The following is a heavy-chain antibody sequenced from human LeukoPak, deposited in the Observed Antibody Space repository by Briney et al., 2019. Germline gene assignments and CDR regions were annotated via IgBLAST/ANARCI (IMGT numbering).Heavy chain of an antibody. CDR3: ARYPLQLKVAGAEYFDY. CDR1: GGSFSGYY. Sequence: SETLSLTCAVYGGSFSGYYWSWIRQPPGKGLEWIGEINHSGSTNYNPSLKSRVTISVDTSKNQFSLKLSSVTAADTAVYYCARYPLQLKVAGAEYFDYWGQGTLVTVSS. D-gene: IGHD6-19*01. J-gene: IGHJ4*02. CDR2: INHSGST. V-gene: IGHV4-34*01.